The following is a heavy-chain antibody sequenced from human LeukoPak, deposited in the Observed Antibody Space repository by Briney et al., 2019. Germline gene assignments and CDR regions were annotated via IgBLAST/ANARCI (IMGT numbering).Heavy chain of an antibody. J-gene: IGHJ4*02. Sequence: SETLSLTCTVSGGSINSYYWSWIRQPPGKGLECIGYIHYTGSTNYNPSLKSRVTISVDTSKSQFSLKLSSVTAADTAVYYCARGGLRYFDWLLSSFLDYWGQGTLVTVSS. CDR1: GGSINSYY. CDR3: ARGGLRYFDWLLSSFLDY. CDR2: IHYTGST. D-gene: IGHD3-9*01. V-gene: IGHV4-59*12.